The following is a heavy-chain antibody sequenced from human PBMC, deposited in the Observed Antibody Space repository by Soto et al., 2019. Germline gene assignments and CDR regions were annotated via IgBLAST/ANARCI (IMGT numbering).Heavy chain of an antibody. V-gene: IGHV3-30-3*01. CDR1: GFTFSTYA. D-gene: IGHD2-2*01. CDR3: ARDQGRSITCQLDY. J-gene: IGHJ4*02. CDR2: ISYDGSNT. Sequence: GSLKLSCAVSGFTFSTYAMHWVRQAPGKGLEWVAVISYDGSNTYYADSVKGRFTISRDNMLYLQMNSLRAEDTAVYYCARDQGRSITCQLDYWGQGTLVTVSS.